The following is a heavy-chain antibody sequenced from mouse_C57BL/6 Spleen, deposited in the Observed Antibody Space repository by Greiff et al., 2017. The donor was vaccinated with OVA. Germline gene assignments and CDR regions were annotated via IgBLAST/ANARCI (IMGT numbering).Heavy chain of an antibody. V-gene: IGHV1-50*01. J-gene: IGHJ4*01. CDR2: LDPSDSYT. CDR3: ARKGAYYSNYVGYAMDY. Sequence: QVQLQQPGAELVKPGASVKLSCKASGYTFTSYWMQWVKQRPGQGLEWIGELDPSDSYTNYNQKFKGKATLTVDTSSSTAYMQLSSLTSEDSAVYYCARKGAYYSNYVGYAMDYWGQGTSVTVSS. CDR1: GYTFTSYW. D-gene: IGHD2-5*01.